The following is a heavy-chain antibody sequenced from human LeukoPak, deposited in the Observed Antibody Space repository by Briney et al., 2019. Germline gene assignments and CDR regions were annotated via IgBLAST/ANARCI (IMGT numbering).Heavy chain of an antibody. CDR3: TRSPSLGGSYWGFDY. Sequence: PGGSLRLSCAASGFTFSSYSMNWVRQAPGKGLEWVSSISGSSSYIYYTDSVKGRHTISRDNAKNSLFLQMNSLRAEDTAVYYCTRSPSLGGSYWGFDYWGQGTLVTVSS. D-gene: IGHD1-26*01. CDR1: GFTFSSYS. CDR2: ISGSSSYI. V-gene: IGHV3-21*01. J-gene: IGHJ4*02.